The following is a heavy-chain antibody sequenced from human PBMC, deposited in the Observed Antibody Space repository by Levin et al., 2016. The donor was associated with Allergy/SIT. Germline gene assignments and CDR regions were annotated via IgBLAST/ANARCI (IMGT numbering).Heavy chain of an antibody. V-gene: IGHV4-31*03. J-gene: IGHJ4*02. D-gene: IGHD6-19*01. CDR1: GGSISGGYY. CDR3: ARSSRGWSADY. CDR2: IYYSGST. Sequence: SETLSLTCTVSGGSISGGYYWSWIRQHPGKGLEWIGYIYYSGSTYYNPSLKSRVTISVDTSKNQFSLNLSSVTAADTAVYYCARSSRGWSADYWGQGTLVTVSS.